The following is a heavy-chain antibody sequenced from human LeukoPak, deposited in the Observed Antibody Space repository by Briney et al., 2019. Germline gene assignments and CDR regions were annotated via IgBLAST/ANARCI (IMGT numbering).Heavy chain of an antibody. CDR1: GFTFSSYW. J-gene: IGHJ4*02. D-gene: IGHD3-22*01. CDR2: INSDGSST. CDR3: AKDSYDRSGYYYYYFAY. Sequence: GGSLRLSCVASGFTFSSYWMHWVRQAPGKGLVWVSRINSDGSSTTYADSVKGRFTISRDNAENTLYLQMNSLRAGDTAVYYCAKDSYDRSGYYYYYFAYWGQGTQVTVSS. V-gene: IGHV3-74*01.